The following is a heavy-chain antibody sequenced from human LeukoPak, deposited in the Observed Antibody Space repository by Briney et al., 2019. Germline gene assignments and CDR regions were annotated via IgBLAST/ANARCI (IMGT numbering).Heavy chain of an antibody. CDR2: ISSSSSTI. D-gene: IGHD3-9*01. J-gene: IGHJ5*02. V-gene: IGHV3-48*01. CDR3: ARYRGPYYDILTGYYHGWFDP. Sequence: GGSLRLSCAASGFTFSSYSVNWVRQAPGKGLEWVSYISSSSSTIYYADSVKGRFTISRDNAKNSLYLQMNSLRAEDTAVYYCARYRGPYYDILTGYYHGWFDPWGQGTLVTVSS. CDR1: GFTFSSYS.